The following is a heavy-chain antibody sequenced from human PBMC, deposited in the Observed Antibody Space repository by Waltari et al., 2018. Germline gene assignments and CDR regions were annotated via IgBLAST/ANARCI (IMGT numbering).Heavy chain of an antibody. CDR2: IIPIFGTA. V-gene: IGHV1-69*01. Sequence: QVQLVQSGAAVKKPGSSVKVSCKASGGTFSSYAISWVRQAPGQGLEWMGGIIPIFGTANYAQKFQGRVTITADESTSTAYMELSSLRSEDTAVYYCAREGVAGGYSYGPTFDYWGQGTLVTVSS. CDR3: AREGVAGGYSYGPTFDY. D-gene: IGHD5-18*01. CDR1: GGTFSSYA. J-gene: IGHJ4*02.